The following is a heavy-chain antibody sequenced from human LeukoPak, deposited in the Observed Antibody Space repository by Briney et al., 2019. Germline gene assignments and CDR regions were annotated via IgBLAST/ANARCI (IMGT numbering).Heavy chain of an antibody. D-gene: IGHD5-12*01. CDR3: ARDQTWMYYGMDV. J-gene: IGHJ6*02. CDR1: GFTFSSYG. Sequence: GGSLRLSCAASGFTFSSYGMHWVRQAPGKGLEGVAVIWYDGSNKYYADSVKGRFTISRDNSKNTLYLQMNSLRAEDTAVYYCARDQTWMYYGMDVWGQGTTVTVSS. V-gene: IGHV3-33*01. CDR2: IWYDGSNK.